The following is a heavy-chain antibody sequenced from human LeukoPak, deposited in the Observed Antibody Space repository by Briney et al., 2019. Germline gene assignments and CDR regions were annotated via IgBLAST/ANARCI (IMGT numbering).Heavy chain of an antibody. CDR3: ARDRLRHTGERYYYGMDV. J-gene: IGHJ6*02. V-gene: IGHV3-23*01. CDR1: GFTFSSYA. Sequence: GGSLRLSCAASGFTFSSYAMSWVRQAPGKGLEWVSAISGSGGSTYYADSVKGRFTISRDNSKNTLYLQMNSLRAEDTAVYYCARDRLRHTGERYYYGMDVWGQGTTVTVSS. CDR2: ISGSGGST. D-gene: IGHD4-17*01.